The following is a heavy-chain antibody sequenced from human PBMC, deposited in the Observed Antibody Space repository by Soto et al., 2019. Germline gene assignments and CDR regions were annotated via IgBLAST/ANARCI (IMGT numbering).Heavy chain of an antibody. J-gene: IGHJ6*02. CDR1: GYTFTSYY. CDR3: AREIVVVVAATLRSANYYYYGMDV. CDR2: INPSGGST. D-gene: IGHD2-15*01. Sequence: ASVKVSCKASGYTFTSYYMHWVRQAPGQGLEWMGIINPSGGSTSYAQKFQGRVTMTRDTSTSTVYMELSSLRSEDTAVYYCAREIVVVVAATLRSANYYYYGMDVWGQGTPVTVSS. V-gene: IGHV1-46*01.